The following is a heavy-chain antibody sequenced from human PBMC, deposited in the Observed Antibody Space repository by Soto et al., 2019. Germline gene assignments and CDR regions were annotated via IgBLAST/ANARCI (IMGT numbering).Heavy chain of an antibody. CDR1: GFTFSSYA. V-gene: IGHV3-23*01. Sequence: GGSLRLSCAASGFTFSSYAMSWVRQAPGKGLKWVSAISGSGGSTYYADSVKGRFTISRDNSKNTLYLQMNSLRAEDTAVYYCANEATNNYYYYMDVWGKGTTVTVSS. CDR3: ANEATNNYYYYMDV. J-gene: IGHJ6*03. CDR2: ISGSGGST.